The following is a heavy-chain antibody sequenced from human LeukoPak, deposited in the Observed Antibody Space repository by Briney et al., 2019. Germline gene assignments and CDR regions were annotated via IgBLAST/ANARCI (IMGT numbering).Heavy chain of an antibody. Sequence: GESLKISCKGSGYSFTSYWIGRVRQMPGKGLEWMGIIYPGDSDTRYSPSFQGQVTISADKSISTAYLQWSSLKASDTAMYYCARRGYCSGGSCQTRYYYFDYWGQGTLITVPS. D-gene: IGHD2-15*01. V-gene: IGHV5-51*01. CDR3: ARRGYCSGGSCQTRYYYFDY. CDR1: GYSFTSYW. CDR2: IYPGDSDT. J-gene: IGHJ4*02.